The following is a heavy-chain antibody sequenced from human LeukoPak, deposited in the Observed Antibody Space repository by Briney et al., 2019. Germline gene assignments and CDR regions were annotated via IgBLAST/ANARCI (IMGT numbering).Heavy chain of an antibody. J-gene: IGHJ4*02. D-gene: IGHD6-19*01. Sequence: GASVKVSCKASGGTFSSYAISWVRQAPGQGLEWMGGIIPIFGTAIYAQKFQGRVTMTEDTSTDTAYMELSSLRSEDTAVYYCATWPLYSSGWSGGYWGQGTLVTVSS. CDR3: ATWPLYSSGWSGGY. CDR2: IIPIFGTA. CDR1: GGTFSSYA. V-gene: IGHV1-69*06.